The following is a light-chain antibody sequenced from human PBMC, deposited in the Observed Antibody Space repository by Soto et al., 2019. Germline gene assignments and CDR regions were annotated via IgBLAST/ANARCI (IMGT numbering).Light chain of an antibody. J-gene: IGKJ1*01. V-gene: IGKV1-5*03. CDR3: QQYYSLPWT. CDR1: QNIGTY. Sequence: DIQMTQSPSTLSASVGDRVTISCRASQNIGTYLAWYQQEPGKAPKLLLFEASALKGGVPSRFSGSVSATELTLTISSLQPDDFATYYCQQYYSLPWTFDQGSKVEVK. CDR2: EAS.